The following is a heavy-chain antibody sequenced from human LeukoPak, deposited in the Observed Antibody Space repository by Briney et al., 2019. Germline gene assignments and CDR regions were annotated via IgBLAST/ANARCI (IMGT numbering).Heavy chain of an antibody. CDR3: ARVSGYYCIY. CDR2: ISYDGSNK. Sequence: PGGSLRLSCAASGFTFSSYAMHWVRQAPGKGLEWVAVISYDGSNKYYADSVKGRFTISRDNSKNTLYLQMNSLRAEDTAVYYCARVSGYYCIYWGQGTLVTVSS. D-gene: IGHD3-22*01. CDR1: GFTFSSYA. V-gene: IGHV3-30-3*01. J-gene: IGHJ4*02.